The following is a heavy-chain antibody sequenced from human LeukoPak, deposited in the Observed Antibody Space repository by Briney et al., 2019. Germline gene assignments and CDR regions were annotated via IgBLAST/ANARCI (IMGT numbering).Heavy chain of an antibody. CDR1: GGSFSTYY. V-gene: IGHV4-34*01. CDR3: ARASYNWNYFDS. D-gene: IGHD1-20*01. CDR2: ITHSGST. Sequence: SETLSLTCAVSGGSFSTYYWTWVRQPPGKGLEWIGEITHSGSTNYNPSLKSRLTVSVDTSKKQFSLNMNSVTAADTAVYYCARASYNWNYFDSWGQGTLVTVSS. J-gene: IGHJ4*02.